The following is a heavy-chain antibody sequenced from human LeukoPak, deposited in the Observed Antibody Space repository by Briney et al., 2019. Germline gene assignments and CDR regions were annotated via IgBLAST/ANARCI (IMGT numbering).Heavy chain of an antibody. D-gene: IGHD2-21*02. CDR1: GGSFSGYY. CDR2: INHSGST. Sequence: PSETLSLTCAVYGGSFSGYYWSWIRQPPGKGLEWIGEINHSGSTHYNPSLKSRVTISVDTSKNQFSLKLSSVTAADTAVYYCARRAPGYQNIVVVTGQESWFDPWGQGTLVTVSS. V-gene: IGHV4-34*01. CDR3: ARRAPGYQNIVVVTGQESWFDP. J-gene: IGHJ5*02.